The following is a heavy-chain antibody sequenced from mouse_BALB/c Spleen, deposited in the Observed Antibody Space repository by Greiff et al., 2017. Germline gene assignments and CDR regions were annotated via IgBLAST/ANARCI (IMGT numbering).Heavy chain of an antibody. V-gene: IGHV14-3*02. Sequence: EVKLVESGAELVKPGASVKLSCTASGFNIKDTYMHWVKQRPEQGLEWIGRIDPANGNTKYDPKFQGKATITADTSSNTAYLQLSSLTSEDTAVYYCARGVYGNPRFDVWGAGTTVTVSS. CDR1: GFNIKDTY. CDR2: IDPANGNT. CDR3: ARGVYGNPRFDV. D-gene: IGHD2-1*01. J-gene: IGHJ1*01.